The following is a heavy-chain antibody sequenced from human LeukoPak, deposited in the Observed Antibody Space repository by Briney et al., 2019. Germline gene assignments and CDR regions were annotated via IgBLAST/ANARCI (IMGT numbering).Heavy chain of an antibody. J-gene: IGHJ4*02. CDR3: ARGGRIAAAGTGDY. Sequence: PGGSLRLSCAASGFTFSSYAMSWVRQAPGKGLEWVSAISGSGATTYYADSVKGRFTISRDNSKNTLYLQMNSLRAEDTAVYYCARGGRIAAAGTGDYWGQGTLVTVSS. CDR1: GFTFSSYA. CDR2: ISGSGATT. D-gene: IGHD6-13*01. V-gene: IGHV3-23*01.